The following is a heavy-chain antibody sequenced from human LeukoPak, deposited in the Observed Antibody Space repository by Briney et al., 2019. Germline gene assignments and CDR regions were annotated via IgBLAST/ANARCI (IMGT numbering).Heavy chain of an antibody. V-gene: IGHV1-24*01. Sequence: ASVKVSCKVSGYTLTELSMHWVRQAPGKGLEWMGGFDPEDGETIYAQKFQGRVTITADKSTSTAYMELSSLRAEDTALYYCARDLYNRGDLPRYWGQGTLVTVSS. J-gene: IGHJ4*02. CDR2: FDPEDGET. CDR3: ARDLYNRGDLPRY. D-gene: IGHD1-14*01. CDR1: GYTLTELS.